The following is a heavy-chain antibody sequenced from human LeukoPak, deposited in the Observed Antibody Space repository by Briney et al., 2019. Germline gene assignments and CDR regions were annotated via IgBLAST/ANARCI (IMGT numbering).Heavy chain of an antibody. J-gene: IGHJ4*02. Sequence: GGSLRLSCAASGFTFSSYAMSWVRQAPGEGLEWVSTISGGADNTNYAEAVKGRFTISRDNSKNTMYLQMNSLRAEDTAVYYCAKQGFGCWGQGTLVTVSS. CDR3: AKQGFGC. CDR1: GFTFSSYA. V-gene: IGHV3-23*01. CDR2: ISGGADNT.